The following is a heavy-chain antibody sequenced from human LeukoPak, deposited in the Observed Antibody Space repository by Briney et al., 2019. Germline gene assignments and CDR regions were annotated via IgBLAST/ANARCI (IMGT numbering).Heavy chain of an antibody. Sequence: PGGSLRLSRAASGFTFSTYGMHWVRQAPGKGLAWVAFIRYDGTNKYYADSVKGRFTISRDNSNNILYLQMDSLRAEDTAVYYCVKVGTSSPELDYWGQGTLVTVSS. CDR1: GFTFSTYG. CDR3: VKVGTSSPELDY. D-gene: IGHD1-1*01. J-gene: IGHJ4*02. V-gene: IGHV3-30*02. CDR2: IRYDGTNK.